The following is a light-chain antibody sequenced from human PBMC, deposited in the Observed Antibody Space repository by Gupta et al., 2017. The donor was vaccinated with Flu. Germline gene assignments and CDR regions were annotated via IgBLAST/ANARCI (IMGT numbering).Light chain of an antibody. V-gene: IGLV2-11*01. CDR2: DVS. Sequence: QSALTQPRSVSGSPGQSVTISCTGTISDVGVYNYVSWYHQHPGKAHKMMIYDVSNCTAGEPDRFSGSKSGNTAALTISGRKAEDEDDYDCCSYAGGHWVFGGGTKLTVL. CDR3: CSYAGGHWV. CDR1: ISDVGVYNY. J-gene: IGLJ3*02.